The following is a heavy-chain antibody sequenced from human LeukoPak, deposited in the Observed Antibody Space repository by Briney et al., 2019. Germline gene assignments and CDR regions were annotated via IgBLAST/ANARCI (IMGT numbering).Heavy chain of an antibody. CDR2: IRGRGFSDPP. V-gene: IGHV3-73*01. CDR3: TVPQSGGNWFDP. Sequence: GGSLKLSCAASGFTFSDSAIHWVRQASGKGLEWVGRIRGRGFSDPPAYAASVKDRFTISRDDSESTAYLQMNSLKAEDTAVYYCTVPQSGGNWFDPWGPGTQVTVSS. D-gene: IGHD3-16*01. J-gene: IGHJ5*02. CDR1: GFTFSDSA.